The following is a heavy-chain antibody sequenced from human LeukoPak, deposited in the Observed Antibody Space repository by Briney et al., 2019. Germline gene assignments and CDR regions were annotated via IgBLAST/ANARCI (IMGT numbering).Heavy chain of an antibody. CDR3: ARGYYGRTDY. CDR2: IIPILGIA. J-gene: IGHJ4*02. CDR1: GYTFTSYY. D-gene: IGHD1-26*01. Sequence: SVKVSCKASGYTFTSYYMHWVRQAPGQGLEWMGRIIPILGIANYAQKFQGRVTITADKSTSTAYMELSSLRSEDTAVYYCARGYYGRTDYWGQGTLVTVSS. V-gene: IGHV1-69*04.